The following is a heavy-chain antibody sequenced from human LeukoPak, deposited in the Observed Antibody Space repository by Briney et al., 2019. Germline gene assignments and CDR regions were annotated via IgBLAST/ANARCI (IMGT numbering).Heavy chain of an antibody. Sequence: SETLSLTCAVYGGSFSGYYWSWIRQPAGKGLEWIGRIYTSGSTNYNPSLKSRVTISVDTSKNQFSLKLSSVAAADTAVYYCARVPAHYDSSGYPDYWGQGTLVTVSS. J-gene: IGHJ4*02. V-gene: IGHV4-59*10. CDR2: IYTSGST. CDR1: GGSFSGYY. D-gene: IGHD3-22*01. CDR3: ARVPAHYDSSGYPDY.